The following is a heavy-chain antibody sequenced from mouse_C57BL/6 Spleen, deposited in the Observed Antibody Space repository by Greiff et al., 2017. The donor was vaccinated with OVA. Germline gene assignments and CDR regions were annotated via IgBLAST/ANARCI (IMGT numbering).Heavy chain of an antibody. CDR2: ISSGGSYT. Sequence: EVQRVESGGDLVKPGGSLKLSCAASGFTFSSYGMSWVRQTPDKRLEWVATISSGGSYTDYPDSVKGRFTISRDNAKNTLYLQMSSLKSEDTAMYYCARHPDVSSSYDYWGQGTTLTVSS. CDR1: GFTFSSYG. J-gene: IGHJ2*01. V-gene: IGHV5-6*01. D-gene: IGHD1-1*01. CDR3: ARHPDVSSSYDY.